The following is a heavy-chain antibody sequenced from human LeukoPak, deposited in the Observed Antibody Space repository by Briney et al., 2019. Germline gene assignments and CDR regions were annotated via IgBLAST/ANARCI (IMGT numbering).Heavy chain of an antibody. CDR1: GGSISSSSYY. J-gene: IGHJ5*02. CDR3: ARDSGYDSRGFYYGGFDP. V-gene: IGHV4-39*07. D-gene: IGHD3-22*01. CDR2: IYYSGGT. Sequence: SETLSLTCTVSGGSISSSSYYWGWIRQPPGKGLEWIGSIYYSGGTYYNPSLKSRVTISVDTSKNQFSLTLSSVTVADTAVYYCARDSGYDSRGFYYGGFDPWGQGILVTVSS.